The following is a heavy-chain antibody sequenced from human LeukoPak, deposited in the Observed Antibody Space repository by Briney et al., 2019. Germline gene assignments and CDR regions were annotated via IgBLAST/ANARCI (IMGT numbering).Heavy chain of an antibody. CDR3: ANWGDYDVLTGYYVSDF. J-gene: IGHJ4*02. V-gene: IGHV3-23*01. D-gene: IGHD3-9*01. CDR1: GFIFSNYA. Sequence: GGSLRLSCAASGFIFSNYAMYWVRQAPGKGLEWVSAISGRSDNTYYADSVKGRFTLSRDSSKNTLYLQMNSLRADDTAVYYCANWGDYDVLTGYYVSDFWGQGTLVTVSS. CDR2: ISGRSDNT.